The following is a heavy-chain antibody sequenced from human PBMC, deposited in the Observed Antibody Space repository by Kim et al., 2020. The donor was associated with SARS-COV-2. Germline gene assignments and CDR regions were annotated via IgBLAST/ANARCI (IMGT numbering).Heavy chain of an antibody. Sequence: GGSLRLSCAASGFTVSSNYMSWVRQAPGKGLEWVSVIYSGGSTYYADSVKGRFTISRDNSKNTLYLQMNSLRAEDTAVYYCARDRFLWFGERYYYYGMDVWGQGTTVTVSS. D-gene: IGHD3-10*01. CDR1: GFTVSSNY. J-gene: IGHJ6*02. CDR2: IYSGGST. V-gene: IGHV3-53*01. CDR3: ARDRFLWFGERYYYYGMDV.